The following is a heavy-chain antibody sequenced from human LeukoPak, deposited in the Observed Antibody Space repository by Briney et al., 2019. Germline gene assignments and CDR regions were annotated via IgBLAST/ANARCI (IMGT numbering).Heavy chain of an antibody. V-gene: IGHV1-8*03. CDR2: MNPNSGNT. Sequence: ASVKVSCKASGYTFTSNDINWVRQATGQGLEWMGWMNPNSGNTGYAQKFQGRVTITRNTSVSTAYMELSSLRSEDTAVYYCARGDEDAFDIWGQGTMVTVSS. CDR3: ARGDEDAFDI. J-gene: IGHJ3*02. CDR1: GYTFTSND.